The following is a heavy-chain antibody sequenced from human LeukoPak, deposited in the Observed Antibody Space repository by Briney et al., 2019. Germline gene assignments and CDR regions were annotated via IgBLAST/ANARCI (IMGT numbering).Heavy chain of an antibody. D-gene: IGHD6-13*01. V-gene: IGHV1-2*02. CDR1: GYTFTSYY. J-gene: IGHJ4*02. Sequence: GASVKVSCKASGYTFTSYYMHWVRQAPGQGLEWMGWINPNSGGTNYAQKFQGRVTMTRDTSISTAYMELSRLRSDDTAVYYCARGSLRYSSSWHPPYYFDYWGQGTLVTVSS. CDR3: ARGSLRYSSSWHPPYYFDY. CDR2: INPNSGGT.